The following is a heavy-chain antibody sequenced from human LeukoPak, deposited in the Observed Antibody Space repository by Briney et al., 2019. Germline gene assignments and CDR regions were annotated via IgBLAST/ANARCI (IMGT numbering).Heavy chain of an antibody. J-gene: IGHJ5*02. Sequence: SETLSLACTVSGGSISSSNWWSWVRQPPGKGLEWIGEIYHSGSTNYNPSLKSRVTISVDKSKNQFSLKLSSVTAADTAVYYCARALYDSSTNWFDPWGQGTLVTVSS. CDR2: IYHSGST. CDR3: ARALYDSSTNWFDP. D-gene: IGHD3-22*01. CDR1: GGSISSSNW. V-gene: IGHV4-4*02.